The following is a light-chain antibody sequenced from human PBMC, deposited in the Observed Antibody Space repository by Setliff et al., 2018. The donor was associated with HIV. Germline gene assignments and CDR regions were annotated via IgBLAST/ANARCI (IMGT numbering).Light chain of an antibody. CDR2: EVG. V-gene: IGLV2-14*01. Sequence: QSALTQPASMSGSPGQSITISCTGTSSDVGGYDYASWYQQHPGKVPKLMLYEVGNRPSGVSNRFSGSKSGNTASLTISGLQAEDEADYYCCSYTSSTTLVFGTGTKVTVL. J-gene: IGLJ1*01. CDR1: SSDVGGYDY. CDR3: CSYTSSTTLV.